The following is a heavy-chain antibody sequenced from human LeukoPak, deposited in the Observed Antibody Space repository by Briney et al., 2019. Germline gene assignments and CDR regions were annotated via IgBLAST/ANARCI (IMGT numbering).Heavy chain of an antibody. V-gene: IGHV4-4*07. J-gene: IGHJ3*02. CDR3: ARDIYDFWSGYWDGQVGAFDI. Sequence: PSXTXSLTCTVSGGSISSYYWSWIRQPAGKGMEWIGRIYTSGSTNYNPSLKSRVTMSVEKSKNQFSLKLRYVPAAEPAGYYCARDIYDFWSGYWDGQVGAFDIWGQGTMVTVSS. CDR2: IYTSGST. CDR1: GGSISSYY. D-gene: IGHD3-3*01.